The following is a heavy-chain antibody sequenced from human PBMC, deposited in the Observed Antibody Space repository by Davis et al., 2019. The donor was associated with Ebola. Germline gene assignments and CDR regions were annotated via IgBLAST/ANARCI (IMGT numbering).Heavy chain of an antibody. CDR3: AREGQAYDGTHY. Sequence: ASVKVSCKASGYTFTSYGISWVRQAPGQGLEWMGWVSAYNGDTNYAQKFQGRVTMTTDTSTSTAYMELRSLRSDDTAVYYCAREGQAYDGTHYWGQGTLVTVSS. V-gene: IGHV1-18*04. CDR1: GYTFTSYG. J-gene: IGHJ4*02. CDR2: VSAYNGDT. D-gene: IGHD1-1*01.